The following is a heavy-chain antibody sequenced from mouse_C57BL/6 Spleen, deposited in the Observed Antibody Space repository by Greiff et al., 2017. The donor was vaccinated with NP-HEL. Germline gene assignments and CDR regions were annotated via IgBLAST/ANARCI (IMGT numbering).Heavy chain of an antibody. Sequence: QQPGAELVKPGASVKLSCKASGYTFTSYWMHWVKQRPGQGLEWIGMIHPNSGSTNYNEKFKSKATLTVDKSSSTAYMQLSSLTSEDSAVYYCAREGYSNYFDYWGQGTTLTVSS. CDR1: GYTFTSYW. V-gene: IGHV1-64*01. D-gene: IGHD2-5*01. CDR2: IHPNSGST. CDR3: AREGYSNYFDY. J-gene: IGHJ2*01.